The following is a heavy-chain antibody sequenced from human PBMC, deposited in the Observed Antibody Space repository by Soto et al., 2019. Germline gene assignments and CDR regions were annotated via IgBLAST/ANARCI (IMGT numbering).Heavy chain of an antibody. V-gene: IGHV4-59*08. D-gene: IGHD3-10*01. Sequence: SETLSLTCTVSGGSISSYYWSWIRQPPGKGLEWIGYIYYSGSTNYNPSLKSRVTISVDTSKNQFSLKLSSVTAADTAVYYCARSQAGYYGSGSYSENWFDPWGQGTLVTVS. CDR3: ARSQAGYYGSGSYSENWFDP. CDR1: GGSISSYY. J-gene: IGHJ5*02. CDR2: IYYSGST.